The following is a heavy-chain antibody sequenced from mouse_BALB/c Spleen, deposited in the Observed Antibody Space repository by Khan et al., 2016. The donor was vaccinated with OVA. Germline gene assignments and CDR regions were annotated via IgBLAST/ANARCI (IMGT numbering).Heavy chain of an antibody. CDR2: INPSNGYT. D-gene: IGHD2-14*01. CDR3: VRSVAYYRNDGWFAY. J-gene: IGHJ3*01. Sequence: QVQLKQSGGELARPGASVKMSCKASGYTFTSYTIHWIKLRPGQGLEWIGYINPSNGYTNYKQKVKDKATLTADKASTTAYMQLSSLTSDDSAVYNCVRSVAYYRNDGWFAYWGQGTLVTVSA. V-gene: IGHV1-4*01. CDR1: GYTFTSYT.